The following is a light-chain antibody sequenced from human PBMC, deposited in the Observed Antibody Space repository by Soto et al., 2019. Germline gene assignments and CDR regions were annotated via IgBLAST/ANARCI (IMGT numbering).Light chain of an antibody. V-gene: IGLV2-14*01. J-gene: IGLJ2*01. CDR2: EVS. Sequence: QSALTQPPSVSSSPRQSITISCTGTSSDVGGYNYVSWYQQHPGKAPKLMIYEVSNRPSGVSNRFSGSKSGNTASLTISGLQAEDEADYYCSSYTSSSTLVFGGGTKVTV. CDR1: SSDVGGYNY. CDR3: SSYTSSSTLV.